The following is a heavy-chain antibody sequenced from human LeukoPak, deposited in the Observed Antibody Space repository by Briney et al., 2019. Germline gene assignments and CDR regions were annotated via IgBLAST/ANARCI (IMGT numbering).Heavy chain of an antibody. CDR2: IYPGDSEI. Sequence: GESLKISCKGSGYNFITYWIGWVRQMPGKGLEWMGIIYPGDSEIRYSPSFQGQVTISADKSISTAYLQWSSLKASDTAMYYCARGDSSTWYEYWGQGTLVTVSS. CDR3: ARGDSSTWYEY. D-gene: IGHD6-13*01. V-gene: IGHV5-51*01. J-gene: IGHJ4*02. CDR1: GYNFITYW.